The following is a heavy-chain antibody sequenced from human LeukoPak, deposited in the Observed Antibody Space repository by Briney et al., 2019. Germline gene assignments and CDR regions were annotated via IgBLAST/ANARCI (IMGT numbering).Heavy chain of an antibody. J-gene: IGHJ3*02. CDR2: ISNDGSNK. D-gene: IGHD3-22*01. Sequence: GGSLRLSCAASGFTFSSHAMHWVRQAPGKGLDWVALISNDGSNKYYADSVKGRFTISRDISKNTLYLQMTSLRAEDTALYYCARTGPHYYDSSGYYWYAFDIWGQGTMVTVSS. CDR3: ARTGPHYYDSSGYYWYAFDI. V-gene: IGHV3-30*14. CDR1: GFTFSSHA.